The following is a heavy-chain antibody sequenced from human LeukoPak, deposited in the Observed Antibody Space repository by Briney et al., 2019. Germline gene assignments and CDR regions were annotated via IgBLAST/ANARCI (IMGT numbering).Heavy chain of an antibody. CDR2: IIPILGIA. V-gene: IGHV1-69*04. J-gene: IGHJ4*02. D-gene: IGHD6-25*01. CDR1: GGTFSSYA. CDR3: ARAATSGGDY. Sequence: ASVKVSCKASGGTFSSYAISWVRQAPGQGLEWMGRIIPILGIANYAQKFQGRVTITADKSTSTAYMELSSLRSEDTAVYCCARAATSGGDYWGQGTLVTVSS.